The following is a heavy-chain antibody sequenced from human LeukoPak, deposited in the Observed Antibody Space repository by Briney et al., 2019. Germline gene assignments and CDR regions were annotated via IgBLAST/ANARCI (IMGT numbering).Heavy chain of an antibody. CDR3: TRSVYGMVRGVISSYYFDY. CDR1: GFTFGDYA. D-gene: IGHD3-10*01. CDR2: IRSKAYGGTT. V-gene: IGHV3-49*04. J-gene: IGHJ4*02. Sequence: PGRSLRLSCTASGFTFGDYAMSWVRQAPGKGLEWVGFIRSKAYGGTTEYAASVKGRFTISRDDSKSIAYLQMNSLKTEDTAVYYCTRSVYGMVRGVISSYYFDYWGQGTLVTVCS.